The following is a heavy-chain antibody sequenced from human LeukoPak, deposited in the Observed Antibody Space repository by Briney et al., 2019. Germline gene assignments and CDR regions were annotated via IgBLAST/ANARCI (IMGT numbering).Heavy chain of an antibody. D-gene: IGHD6-13*01. CDR3: ARDLNSSSDWFDP. CDR1: GFTFSSYS. V-gene: IGHV3-21*01. CDR2: ISSSSSYI. Sequence: GGSQRLSCAASGFTFSSYSMNWVRQAPGKGLEWVSSISSSSSYIYYADSVKGRFTISRDNAKNSLYLQMNSLRAEDTAVYYCARDLNSSSDWFDPWGQGTLVTVSS. J-gene: IGHJ5*02.